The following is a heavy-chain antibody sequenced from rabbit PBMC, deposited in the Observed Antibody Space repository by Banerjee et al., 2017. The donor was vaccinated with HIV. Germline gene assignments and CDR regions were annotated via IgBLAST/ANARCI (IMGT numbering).Heavy chain of an antibody. V-gene: IGHV1S45*01. D-gene: IGHD4-2*01. CDR2: IYAVDDSNT. J-gene: IGHJ4*01. Sequence: QEQLVESGGGLVQPEGSLTLTCTASGFTISGSYWICWVRQAPGKGLEWIACIYAVDDSNTYYASWAKGRFTISKTSATTVTLQMTSLTAADTATYFCARTSYAGDGYPFNLWGQGTLVTDS. CDR1: GFTISGSYW. CDR3: ARTSYAGDGYPFNL.